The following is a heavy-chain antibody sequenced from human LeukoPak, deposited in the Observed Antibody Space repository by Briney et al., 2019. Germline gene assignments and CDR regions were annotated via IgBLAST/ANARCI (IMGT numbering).Heavy chain of an antibody. V-gene: IGHV3-11*04. CDR3: ARDHEYPPIDY. CDR1: GFTVTEYA. CDR2: MSDIGPNT. Sequence: GGSLRLSCAASGFTVTEYAMTWIRQSPGKGLEWVSSMSDIGPNTYYADSVKGRFTISRDNAKNSLYLQMNSLRAEDTAVYYCARDHEYPPIDYWGQGTLVTVSS. D-gene: IGHD2-2*02. J-gene: IGHJ4*02.